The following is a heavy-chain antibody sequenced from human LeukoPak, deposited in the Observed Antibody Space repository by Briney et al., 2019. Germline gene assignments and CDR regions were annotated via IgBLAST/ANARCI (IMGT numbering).Heavy chain of an antibody. Sequence: GGSLRLSCAASGFTFSSYAMHWVRQAPGKGLEWVAFIRSDGSYKYVDSVKGRFTISRDNSKNTLYLQMNSLRAEDTAVYYCARESHSSSWYGGDYYYGMDVWGQGTTVTVSS. CDR1: GFTFSSYA. CDR2: IRSDGSYK. CDR3: ARESHSSSWYGGDYYYGMDV. D-gene: IGHD6-13*01. V-gene: IGHV3-30*02. J-gene: IGHJ6*02.